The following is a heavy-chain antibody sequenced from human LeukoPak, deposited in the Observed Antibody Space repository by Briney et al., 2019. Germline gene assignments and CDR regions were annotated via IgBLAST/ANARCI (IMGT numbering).Heavy chain of an antibody. V-gene: IGHV3-23*01. CDR3: AKGTMIVVVNY. CDR2: ISGSGGST. D-gene: IGHD3-22*01. CDR1: GFTFSSYA. Sequence: GGSLRLSCAASGFTFSSYAMSWVRQAPGKGLEWVSAISGSGGSTYYADSVKGRFTISRDNSKNTLYLQMNSLRAEATAVYYCAKGTMIVVVNYWGQGTLVTVSS. J-gene: IGHJ4*02.